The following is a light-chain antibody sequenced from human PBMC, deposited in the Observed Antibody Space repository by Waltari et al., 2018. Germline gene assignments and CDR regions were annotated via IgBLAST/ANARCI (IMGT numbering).Light chain of an antibody. CDR3: QKYGTSPRT. J-gene: IGKJ1*01. CDR2: AAS. CDR1: QSISNY. Sequence: DIQMTQSPSSLSASVGDRVTITCRASQSISNYLNWYQQKPGKAPKLLIYAASTLQSGVPSRFSGSGSGTDFTLTISRLEPEDFAVYYCQKYGTSPRTFGQGTKVEIK. V-gene: IGKV1-39*02.